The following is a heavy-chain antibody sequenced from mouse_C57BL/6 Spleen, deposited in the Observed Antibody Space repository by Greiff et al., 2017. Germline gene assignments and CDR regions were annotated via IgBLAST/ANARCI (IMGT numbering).Heavy chain of an antibody. V-gene: IGHV1-15*01. CDR1: GYTFTDYE. CDR2: IDPETGGT. J-gene: IGHJ3*01. Sequence: VQRVESGAELVRPGASVTLSCKASGYTFTDYEMHWVKQTPVHGLEWIGAIDPETGGTAYNQKFKGKAILTADKSSSTAYMELRSLTSEDSAVYYFTKVTDRGGFAYWGQGTLVTVSA. CDR3: TKVTDRGGFAY. D-gene: IGHD1-3*01.